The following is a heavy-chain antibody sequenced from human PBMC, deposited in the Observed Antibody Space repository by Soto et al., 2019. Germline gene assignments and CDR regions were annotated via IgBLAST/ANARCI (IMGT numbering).Heavy chain of an antibody. CDR3: ARGAAGTLRRYYYYYMDV. CDR2: MNPNSGNT. CDR1: GYTFTSYD. D-gene: IGHD6-13*01. Sequence: ASVKVSCKASGYTFTSYDINWVRQATGQGLEWMGWMNPNSGNTGYAQKFQGRVTMTRNTSISTAYMELSSLRSEDTAVYYCARGAAGTLRRYYYYYMDVWGKGTTVTVSS. J-gene: IGHJ6*03. V-gene: IGHV1-8*01.